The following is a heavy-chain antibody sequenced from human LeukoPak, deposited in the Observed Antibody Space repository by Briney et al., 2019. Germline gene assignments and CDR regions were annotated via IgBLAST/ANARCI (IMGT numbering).Heavy chain of an antibody. D-gene: IGHD4-17*01. CDR1: GFTFRSYA. J-gene: IGHJ4*02. Sequence: GGSLRLSCAASGFTFRSYAMSWVRQAPGKGLEWVASISASDGSTYHADSVKGRFTISRDNSKNTLYLQMSSLRAEDTAVYYCAKIPDYDPQYYFDYWGQGTLVTVSS. CDR2: ISASDGST. CDR3: AKIPDYDPQYYFDY. V-gene: IGHV3-23*01.